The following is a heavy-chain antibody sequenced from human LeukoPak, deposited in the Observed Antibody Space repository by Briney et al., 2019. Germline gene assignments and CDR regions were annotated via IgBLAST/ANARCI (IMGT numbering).Heavy chain of an antibody. V-gene: IGHV3-7*01. CDR3: ARRFAGYTYGSSPGLDY. Sequence: PGGSLRLSCAASGFTFSGYWMSWVRQAPGKGLEWVANIKQDGSEKYYVDSVKGRFTISRDNAQKSLYLQMNSLRAEDTAVYYCARRFAGYTYGSSPGLDYWGQGILVTVSS. CDR1: GFTFSGYW. CDR2: IKQDGSEK. J-gene: IGHJ4*02. D-gene: IGHD5-18*01.